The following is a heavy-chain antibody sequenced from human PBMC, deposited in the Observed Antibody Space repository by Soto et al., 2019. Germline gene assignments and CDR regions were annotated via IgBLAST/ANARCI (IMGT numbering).Heavy chain of an antibody. J-gene: IGHJ6*03. V-gene: IGHV3-66*01. CDR3: ARDRLSVWGYYMDV. Sequence: GSLRLSCAASGLTVSSNYMSWVRQAPGKGLEWVSVIYSGGSTYYADSVKGRFTISRDNSKNTLYLQMNSLRAEDTAVYYCARDRLSVWGYYMDVWGKGTTVTVSS. CDR2: IYSGGST. CDR1: GLTVSSNY. D-gene: IGHD3-16*01.